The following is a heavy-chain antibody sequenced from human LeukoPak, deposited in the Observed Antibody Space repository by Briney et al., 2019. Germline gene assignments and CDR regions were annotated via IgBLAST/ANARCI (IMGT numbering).Heavy chain of an antibody. V-gene: IGHV3-23*01. J-gene: IGHJ5*02. Sequence: PGGSLRLSCAASGFTFSSYAMSWVRQAPGKGMEWVSAISGSGGSTNYADSVKGRFTISRDNSKNTLYLQMNSLRAEDTAVYYCAKDRPYYEFWSGYGSWGQGTLVTVSS. D-gene: IGHD3-3*01. CDR2: ISGSGGST. CDR3: AKDRPYYEFWSGYGS. CDR1: GFTFSSYA.